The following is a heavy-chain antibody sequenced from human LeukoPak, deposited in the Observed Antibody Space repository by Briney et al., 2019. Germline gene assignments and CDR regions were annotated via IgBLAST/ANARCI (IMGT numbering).Heavy chain of an antibody. D-gene: IGHD1-26*01. CDR1: GGSISSYY. CDR3: AREGGDGSYALDY. V-gene: IGHV4-59*01. CDR2: IYYSGST. Sequence: PSETLSLTCTVSGGSISSYYWSWIRQPPGKGLEWIGYIYYSGSTNYNPSLKSRVTISVDTSKNQFSLKLSSVTAADTAVYYCAREGGDGSYALDYWGQGTLVTVSS. J-gene: IGHJ4*02.